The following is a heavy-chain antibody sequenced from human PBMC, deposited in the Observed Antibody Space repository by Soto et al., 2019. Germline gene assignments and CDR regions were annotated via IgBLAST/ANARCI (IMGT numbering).Heavy chain of an antibody. CDR3: ARGGYCSGGSCYDNWFAP. Sequence: ASVKVSCKASGYTFTGYYMHWVRQAPGQGLEWMGWINPNSGGTNYAQKFQGWVTMTRDTSISTAYMELSRLRSDDTAVYYCARGGYCSGGSCYDNWFAPWGQGTLVTVSS. CDR1: GYTFTGYY. D-gene: IGHD2-15*01. CDR2: INPNSGGT. V-gene: IGHV1-2*04. J-gene: IGHJ5*02.